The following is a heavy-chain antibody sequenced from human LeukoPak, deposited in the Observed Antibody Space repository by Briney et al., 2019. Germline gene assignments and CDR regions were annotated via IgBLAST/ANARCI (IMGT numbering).Heavy chain of an antibody. Sequence: PGGSLRLSCAASGFTFSSYGMSWVRQAPGKGLEWVSAISGSGGSTYYADSVKGRFTISRDNSKNTLYLQMNSLRAEDTAVYYCAKDLLRALYYYYYMDVWGKGTTVTVSS. V-gene: IGHV3-23*01. J-gene: IGHJ6*03. CDR3: AKDLLRALYYYYYMDV. CDR1: GFTFSSYG. D-gene: IGHD5-12*01. CDR2: ISGSGGST.